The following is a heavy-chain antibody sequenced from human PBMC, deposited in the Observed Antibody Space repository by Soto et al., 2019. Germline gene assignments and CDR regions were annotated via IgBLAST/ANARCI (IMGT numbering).Heavy chain of an antibody. D-gene: IGHD2-2*02. CDR2: MNPNSGNT. Sequence: ASVKVSCKASGYTFTSYDINWVRQATGQGLEWMGWMNPNSGNTGYAQKFQGRVTMTRNTSISTAYMELSSLRSEDTAVYYCARIFYCSRTRCYRGGVAYWGQGNLVTVSS. V-gene: IGHV1-8*01. CDR1: GYTFTSYD. J-gene: IGHJ1*01. CDR3: ARIFYCSRTRCYRGGVAY.